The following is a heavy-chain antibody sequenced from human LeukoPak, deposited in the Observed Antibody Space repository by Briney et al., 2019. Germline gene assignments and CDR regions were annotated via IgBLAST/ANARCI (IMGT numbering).Heavy chain of an antibody. CDR2: VGGRGGST. J-gene: IGHJ4*02. D-gene: IGHD5-12*01. V-gene: IGHV3-23*01. CDR3: AKDLDIVATITGN. Sequence: GGSLRLSCAASGFTFSSYAMSSARQAPGKGREWVSGVGGRGGSTYYADSVKGRFTISRDNSKNTLYLQMNSLRAEDTAVYYCAKDLDIVATITGNWGQGTLVTVSS. CDR1: GFTFSSYA.